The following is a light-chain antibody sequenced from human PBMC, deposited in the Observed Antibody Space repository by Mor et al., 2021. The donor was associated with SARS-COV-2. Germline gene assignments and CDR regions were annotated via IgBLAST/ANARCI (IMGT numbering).Light chain of an antibody. CDR1: TSNIGDNG. V-gene: IGLV1-36*01. J-gene: IGLJ3*02. Sequence: QRVTISCSGSTSNIGDNGVNWYQQFPGKAPKLLIYYDDLKPSGVSDRFSGSKSGTSASLAISGLQSEDEADYYCASWEDSLNAWVFGG. CDR2: YDD. CDR3: ASWEDSLNAWV.